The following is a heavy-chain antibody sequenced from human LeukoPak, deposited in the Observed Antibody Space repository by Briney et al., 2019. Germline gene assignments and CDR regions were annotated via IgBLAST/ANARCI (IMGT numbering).Heavy chain of an antibody. CDR3: APHIAAADY. V-gene: IGHV3-23*01. CDR2: ISGSGGST. Sequence: PGGSLRLSCVGSGFTFSSYAMSWVRQAPGKGLEWVSAISGSGGSTYYADSVKGRFTISRDNSKNTLYLQMNSLRAEDTAVYYCAPHIAAADYWGQGTLVTVSS. CDR1: GFTFSSYA. D-gene: IGHD6-13*01. J-gene: IGHJ4*02.